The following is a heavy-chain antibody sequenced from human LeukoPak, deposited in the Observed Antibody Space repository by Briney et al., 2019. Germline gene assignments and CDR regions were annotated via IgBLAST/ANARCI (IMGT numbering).Heavy chain of an antibody. V-gene: IGHV1-46*01. D-gene: IGHD6-13*01. CDR3: ARDVSHSGSWNGWWFDP. CDR1: GYTFSGHW. CDR2: INPSGGST. J-gene: IGHJ5*02. Sequence: GASVKVSCKASGYTFSGHWIHWVRQAPGQGLEWMGIINPSGGSTRYSQKFQGRVTMTRDMSTSTVYKELSSLRSEDTAVYYRARDVSHSGSWNGWWFDPWGQGALVTVSS.